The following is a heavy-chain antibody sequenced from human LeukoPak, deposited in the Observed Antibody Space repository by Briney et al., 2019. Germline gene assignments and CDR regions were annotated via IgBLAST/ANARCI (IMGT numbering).Heavy chain of an antibody. Sequence: GASLRVSCEASGYTFSGYWMAWVRQAPGQGLEWVAKINEDGGETYYAEFVKGRFTISRDNAKSSLELQMNSLRADDTAVYYCARRGSTDYWGQGTLVTVSS. J-gene: IGHJ4*02. CDR1: GYTFSGYW. CDR2: INEDGGET. V-gene: IGHV3-7*03. D-gene: IGHD2/OR15-2a*01. CDR3: ARRGSTDY.